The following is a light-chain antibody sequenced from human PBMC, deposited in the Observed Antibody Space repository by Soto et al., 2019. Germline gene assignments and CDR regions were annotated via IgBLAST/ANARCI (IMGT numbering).Light chain of an antibody. J-gene: IGKJ2*01. CDR3: MQGLRPMYT. CDR1: PTPPHSNGHTY. V-gene: IGKV2-28*01. Sequence: IAPTQPPLSLSVTLVDPSSISCNSRPTPPHSNGHTYLNWYLQKPGQSPQLLIYLGSNRASWVPDRFSGSGSGTDFTLKINRVQAEDVGVFYCMQGLRPMYTFGRGTKVDIK. CDR2: LGS.